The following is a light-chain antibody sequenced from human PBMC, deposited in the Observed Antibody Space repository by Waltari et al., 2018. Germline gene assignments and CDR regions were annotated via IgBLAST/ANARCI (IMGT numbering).Light chain of an antibody. J-gene: IGKJ1*01. CDR2: DAS. CDR1: QSVSTS. CDR3: QRRSNSPPWT. V-gene: IGKV3-11*01. Sequence: EIVLTQSPVTLSLSPGERDTLYCRASQSVSTSLAWYQHRPGQAPRLLIYDASTRATGIPARFSCSGSGTDFTLTICSLEPEDFACYYCQRRSNSPPWTFGQGTTVEVK.